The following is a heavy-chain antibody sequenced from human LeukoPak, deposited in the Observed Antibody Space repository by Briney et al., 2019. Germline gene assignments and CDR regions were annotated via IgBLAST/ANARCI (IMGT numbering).Heavy chain of an antibody. D-gene: IGHD5-24*01. J-gene: IGHJ3*02. V-gene: IGHV4-39*07. CDR2: INHSGST. Sequence: SETLSLTCTVSGGSISSSSCYRGWIRQPPGKGLEWIGEINHSGSTNYNPSLKSRVTISVDTSKNQFSLKLSSVTAADTAVYYCAKLKRDGYNIGIWGQGTMVTVSS. CDR3: AKLKRDGYNIGI. CDR1: GGSISSSSCY.